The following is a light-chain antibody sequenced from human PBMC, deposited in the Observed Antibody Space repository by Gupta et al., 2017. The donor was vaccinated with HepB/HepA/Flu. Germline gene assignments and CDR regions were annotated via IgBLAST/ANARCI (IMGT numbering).Light chain of an antibody. Sequence: SYELTQPPSVSVSPGQTASITCSGDKLGDKYACWYQQKPGQSPVLVIYQDSKRPSGNPERFSGSNSGNTATLTISGTQAMDEADYYCQAWDSSTGVFGGGTKLTVL. CDR3: QAWDSSTGV. J-gene: IGLJ2*01. V-gene: IGLV3-1*01. CDR1: KLGDKY. CDR2: QDS.